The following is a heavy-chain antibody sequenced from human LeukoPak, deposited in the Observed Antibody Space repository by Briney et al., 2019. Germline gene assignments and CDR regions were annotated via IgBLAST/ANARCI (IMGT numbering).Heavy chain of an antibody. CDR1: GFTFSSCG. CDR3: ARDMGIAAAAVDY. CDR2: IRYDGSNK. J-gene: IGHJ4*02. Sequence: PGRSLRLSCAASGFTFSSCGMHWVRQAPGKGLEWVALIRYDGSNKYYADSVKGRFTISRDNSKNTLYLQMNSLRAEDTAVYYCARDMGIAAAAVDYWGQGTLVTVSS. V-gene: IGHV3-33*01. D-gene: IGHD6-13*01.